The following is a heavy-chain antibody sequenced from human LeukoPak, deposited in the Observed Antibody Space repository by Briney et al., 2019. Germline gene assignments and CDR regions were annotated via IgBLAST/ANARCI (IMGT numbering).Heavy chain of an antibody. J-gene: IGHJ4*02. Sequence: GGSLRLSCAASGFTFSSYGMHWVRQAPGKGLERVAVIWYDGSNKYYADSVKGRFTISRDNSKNTLYLQMNSLRAEDTAVYYCARDRREDTAMFTFDYWGQGTLVTVSS. D-gene: IGHD5-18*01. V-gene: IGHV3-33*01. CDR1: GFTFSSYG. CDR3: ARDRREDTAMFTFDY. CDR2: IWYDGSNK.